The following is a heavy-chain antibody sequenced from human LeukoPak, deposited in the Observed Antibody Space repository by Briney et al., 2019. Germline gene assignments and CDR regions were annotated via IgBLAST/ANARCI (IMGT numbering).Heavy chain of an antibody. V-gene: IGHV4-30-4*08. CDR3: ARGVGTFEYSSSSAGFDY. J-gene: IGHJ4*02. Sequence: SETLSLICTVSGGSISSGDYYWSWIRQPPGKGLEWIGYIYYSGSTYYNPSLKSRVTISVDTSKNQFSLKLSSVTAADTAVYYCARGVGTFEYSSSSAGFDYWGQGTLVTVSS. CDR1: GGSISSGDYY. CDR2: IYYSGST. D-gene: IGHD6-6*01.